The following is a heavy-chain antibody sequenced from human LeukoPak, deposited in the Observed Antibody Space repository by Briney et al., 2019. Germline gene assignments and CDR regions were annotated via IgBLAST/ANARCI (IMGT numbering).Heavy chain of an antibody. Sequence: GGSLRLSCTASGFSFGDYGLGWVRQAPGKGLEWIGFIRRKANDGTTEYAASVKGRFTISRDDSKAIAYLQMNGLQTEDTALYYCTRADGDYDHRFFDYWGQGTQVIVSS. D-gene: IGHD4-17*01. CDR3: TRADGDYDHRFFDY. CDR2: IRRKANDGTT. CDR1: GFSFGDYG. V-gene: IGHV3-49*04. J-gene: IGHJ4*02.